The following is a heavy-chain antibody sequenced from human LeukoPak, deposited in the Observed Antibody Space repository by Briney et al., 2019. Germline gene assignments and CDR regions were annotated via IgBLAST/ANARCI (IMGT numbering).Heavy chain of an antibody. V-gene: IGHV4-4*07. J-gene: IGHJ5*02. CDR2: IYTSGGT. CDR1: GGSISSYN. CDR3: ARDHWGCTNGVCYTYWFDP. Sequence: ASETLSLTCTVSGGSISSYNWSWIRQPAGKGLEWIGRIYTSGGTNYNPSLKSRVTMSVDTSKNQFSLKLSSVTAADTAVYYCARDHWGCTNGVCYTYWFDPWGQGTLVTVSS. D-gene: IGHD2-8*01.